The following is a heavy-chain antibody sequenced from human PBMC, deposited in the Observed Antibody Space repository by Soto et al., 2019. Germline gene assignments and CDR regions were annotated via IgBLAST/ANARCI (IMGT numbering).Heavy chain of an antibody. D-gene: IGHD5-12*01. CDR1: GFSLSTTGVG. V-gene: IGHV2-5*02. CDR3: AHRGYCSGTSCSGGYSGYDNFDY. Sequence: QITLKESGPTLVKPTQTLTLTCTFSGFSLSTTGVGVGWIRQPPGKALEWRALIFWDDDKRYSPSLKSRLTIPKDTSKNQVVLTMTNMDPVDTATYYCAHRGYCSGTSCSGGYSGYDNFDYWGEGTLVTVSS. J-gene: IGHJ4*02. CDR2: IFWDDDK.